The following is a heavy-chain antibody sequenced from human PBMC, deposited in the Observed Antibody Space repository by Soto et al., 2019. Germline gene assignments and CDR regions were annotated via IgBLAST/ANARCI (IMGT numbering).Heavy chain of an antibody. CDR2: IFPLDSDT. CDR3: ARQTSDAFDI. CDR1: GYSFTSHW. J-gene: IGHJ3*02. Sequence: GESLKLSCKGSGYSFTSHWIGWVRQVPGKGLEWMGIIFPLDSDTRYSPSFQGQVTISVDKSISTAYLQWSSPKASDTAMYYCARQTSDAFDIWGQGTMVTVSS. V-gene: IGHV5-51*01.